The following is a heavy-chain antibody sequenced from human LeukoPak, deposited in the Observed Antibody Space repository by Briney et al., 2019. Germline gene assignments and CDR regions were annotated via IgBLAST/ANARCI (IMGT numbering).Heavy chain of an antibody. CDR3: ARALYCSSTSCYVYYYYMDV. J-gene: IGHJ6*03. Sequence: PGGPLRLSCAASGFTFSSYWMSWVRQAPGKGLEWVANIKQDGSEKYYVDSVKGRFTISRDNAKNSLYLQMNSLRAENTAVYYCARALYCSSTSCYVYYYYMDVWGKGTTVTVSS. V-gene: IGHV3-7*01. CDR2: IKQDGSEK. D-gene: IGHD2-2*01. CDR1: GFTFSSYW.